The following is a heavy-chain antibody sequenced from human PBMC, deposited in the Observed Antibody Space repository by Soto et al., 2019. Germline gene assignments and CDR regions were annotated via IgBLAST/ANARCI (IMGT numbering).Heavy chain of an antibody. V-gene: IGHV1-2*02. CDR1: GYTFNDYY. CDR3: ATLGAGAFDY. Sequence: QVQLVQSGAEVKKPGASVKVSCKASGYTFNDYYIHWVRQAPGKGLEGMGWINPKSGGTNFAQKFQGRVTLTRDTSITTAYMEVSRLRTDDTAVYYCATLGAGAFDYWGQGSLVTVSS. J-gene: IGHJ4*02. CDR2: INPKSGGT. D-gene: IGHD3-16*01.